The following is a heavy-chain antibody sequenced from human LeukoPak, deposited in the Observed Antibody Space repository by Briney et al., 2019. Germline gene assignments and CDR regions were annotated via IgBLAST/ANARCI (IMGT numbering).Heavy chain of an antibody. J-gene: IGHJ4*02. D-gene: IGHD3-10*01. CDR3: ALSPGYGSGSYYFDY. V-gene: IGHV3-23*01. CDR1: GFTFSSYA. Sequence: GGSLRLSCAASGFTFSSYAMSWVRQAPGKGREWVSAISGSGGSTYYADSVKGRFTISRDNSKNTLYLQMNSLRAEDTAVYYCALSPGYGSGSYYFDYWGQGTLVTVSS. CDR2: ISGSGGST.